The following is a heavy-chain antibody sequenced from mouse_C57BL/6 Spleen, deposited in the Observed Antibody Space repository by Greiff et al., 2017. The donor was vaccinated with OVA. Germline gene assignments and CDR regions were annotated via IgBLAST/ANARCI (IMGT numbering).Heavy chain of an antibody. J-gene: IGHJ2*01. V-gene: IGHV1-19*01. CDR1: GYTFTDYY. CDR2: INPYNGGT. D-gene: IGHD2-14*01. Sequence: EVQLQQSGPVLVKPGASVKMSCKASGYTFTDYYMNWVKQSHGKSLEWIGVINPYNGGTSYNQKFKGKATLTVDKSSSTAYMELNSLTSEDSAVYYCARGGYEGYFDYWGQGTTLTVSS. CDR3: ARGGYEGYFDY.